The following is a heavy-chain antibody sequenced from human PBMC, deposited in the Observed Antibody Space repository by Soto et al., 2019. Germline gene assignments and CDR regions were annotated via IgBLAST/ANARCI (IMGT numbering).Heavy chain of an antibody. CDR2: INGDGTT. V-gene: IGHV3-74*01. CDR1: GFIFNNYW. J-gene: IGHJ4*02. D-gene: IGHD6-25*01. CDR3: GRGSGPRGRPY. Sequence: GGSLRLSCAASGFIFNNYWMHWVRQAPGKGLVWVARINGDGTTTYVDSVKGRFTISRDNAKNMVYLQMNSLRAEDPAMYYCGRGSGPRGRPYWGQGISVTVSS.